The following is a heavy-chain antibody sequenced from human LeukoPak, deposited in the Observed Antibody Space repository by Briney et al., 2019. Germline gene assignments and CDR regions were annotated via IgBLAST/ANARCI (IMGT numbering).Heavy chain of an antibody. J-gene: IGHJ5*02. CDR2: ISGSGGST. CDR3: AKDQSRYFYDSSAYPRNWFDP. V-gene: IGHV3-23*01. Sequence: GGSLRLSCAASGFTFSSYAMSWVRQAPGKGLEWVSAISGSGGSTHYADSVKGRFTISRDNSKNTLYLQMNSLRAEDTAVYYCAKDQSRYFYDSSAYPRNWFDPWGQGTLVTVSS. CDR1: GFTFSSYA. D-gene: IGHD3-22*01.